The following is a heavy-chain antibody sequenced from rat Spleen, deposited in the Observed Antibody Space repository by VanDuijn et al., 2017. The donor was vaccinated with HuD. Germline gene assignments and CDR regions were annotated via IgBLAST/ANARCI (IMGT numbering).Heavy chain of an antibody. Sequence: EVQLVESGGGLVQPGRSLKLSCAASGFTFSNYGINWIRQAPGKGLEWVASITNIGDTTYYPDSVKGRFTISRDNARSTLYLQMNSLRSEDTATYYCARRNLYWYFDFWGPGTMVTVSS. D-gene: IGHD2-5*01. CDR1: GFTFSNYG. CDR2: ITNIGDTT. V-gene: IGHV5-31*01. J-gene: IGHJ1*01. CDR3: ARRNLYWYFDF.